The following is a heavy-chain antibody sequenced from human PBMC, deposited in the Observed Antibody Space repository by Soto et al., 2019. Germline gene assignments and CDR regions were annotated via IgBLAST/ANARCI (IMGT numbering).Heavy chain of an antibody. D-gene: IGHD6-13*01. CDR1: GGSISSYY. V-gene: IGHV4-4*07. Sequence: PSETLSMTSTVSGGSISSYYWSWIRQPAGKGLEWIGRIYTSGSTNYNPSLKSRVTMSVDTSKNQFSLKLSSVTAADTAVYYCASESKIEQQLGNWGQGTLVTVSS. J-gene: IGHJ4*02. CDR2: IYTSGST. CDR3: ASESKIEQQLGN.